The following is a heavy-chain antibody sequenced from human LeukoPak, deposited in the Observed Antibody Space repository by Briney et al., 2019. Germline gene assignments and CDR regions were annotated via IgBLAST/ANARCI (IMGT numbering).Heavy chain of an antibody. V-gene: IGHV1-69*13. J-gene: IGHJ6*03. CDR1: GGTFSSYA. D-gene: IGHD3-16*01. CDR3: ARTVTWGGYYYYMDV. CDR2: IIPIFGTA. Sequence: ASVKVSCKASGGTFSSYAISWVRQAPGQGLEWMGGIIPIFGTANCAQKFQGRVTITADESTSTAYMELSSLRSEDTAVYYCARTVTWGGYYYYMDVWGKGTTVTISS.